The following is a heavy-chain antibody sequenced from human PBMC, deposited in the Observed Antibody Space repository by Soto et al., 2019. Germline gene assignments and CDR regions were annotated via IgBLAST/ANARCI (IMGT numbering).Heavy chain of an antibody. Sequence: PGGSLRLSCAASGFSFTNYWMHWVRQAPGEGLVWVSHINTDGSSTTYADSVKGRFTISRDNAKNTLYLQMNSLNIEDTAVYYCSRGLVSSPWGQGTLVTVSS. CDR2: INTDGSST. J-gene: IGHJ5*02. D-gene: IGHD2-15*01. CDR3: SRGLVSSP. V-gene: IGHV3-74*01. CDR1: GFSFTNYW.